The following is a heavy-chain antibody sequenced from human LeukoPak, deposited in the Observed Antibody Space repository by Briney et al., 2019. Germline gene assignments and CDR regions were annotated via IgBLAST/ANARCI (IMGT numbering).Heavy chain of an antibody. V-gene: IGHV3-33*01. CDR2: IWYDGSNK. J-gene: IGHJ4*02. CDR3: TTVDTAMVARY. Sequence: GVSLRLSCAASGFTFSSYGMHWVRQAPGKGLEWVAVIWYDGSNKYYADSVKGRFTISRDNSKNTLYLQMNSLRAEDTAVYYCTTVDTAMVARYWGQGTLVTVSS. CDR1: GFTFSSYG. D-gene: IGHD5-18*01.